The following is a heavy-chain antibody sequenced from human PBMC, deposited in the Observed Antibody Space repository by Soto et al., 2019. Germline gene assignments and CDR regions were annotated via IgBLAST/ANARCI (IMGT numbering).Heavy chain of an antibody. CDR1: GGSISSGGYY. CDR2: IYYSGST. J-gene: IGHJ5*02. CDR3: ARGLMDYYDSSGYAEVYWFDP. D-gene: IGHD3-22*01. Sequence: SETLSLTCTVSGGSISSGGYYWSWIRQHPGKGLEWIGYIYYSGSTYYNPSLKSRVTISVDTSKNQFSLKLSSVTAADTAVYYCARGLMDYYDSSGYAEVYWFDPWGQGTLVTVSS. V-gene: IGHV4-31*03.